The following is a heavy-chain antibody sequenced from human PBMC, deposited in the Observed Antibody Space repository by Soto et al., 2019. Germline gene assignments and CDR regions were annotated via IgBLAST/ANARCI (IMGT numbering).Heavy chain of an antibody. D-gene: IGHD4-17*01. J-gene: IGHJ4*02. CDR2: ISYDGSNK. V-gene: IGHV3-30*18. CDR1: GFTFSSYG. Sequence: QVQLVESGGGVVQPGRSLRLSCAASGFTFSSYGMHWVRQAPGKGLEWVAVISYDGSNKYYVDSVKGRFTISRDNSKNTLYLQRIRVRAEDTDVYYCAKDGVGTVTRYYFDYWGQGTLVTVSS. CDR3: AKDGVGTVTRYYFDY.